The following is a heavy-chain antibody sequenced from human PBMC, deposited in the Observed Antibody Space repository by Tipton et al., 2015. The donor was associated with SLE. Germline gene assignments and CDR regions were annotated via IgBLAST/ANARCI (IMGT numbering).Heavy chain of an antibody. CDR3: ARDIESPEECYFDC. Sequence: TLSLTCTVSGGSISSHYWSWIRQPPGKGLEWIGYIYYSGSTNYNPSLKSRVTISVDTSKNQFSLKLSSVTAADTAVYYCARDIESPEECYFDCWGQGTLVTVSS. V-gene: IGHV4-59*11. CDR1: GGSISSHY. D-gene: IGHD3-3*01. J-gene: IGHJ4*02. CDR2: IYYSGST.